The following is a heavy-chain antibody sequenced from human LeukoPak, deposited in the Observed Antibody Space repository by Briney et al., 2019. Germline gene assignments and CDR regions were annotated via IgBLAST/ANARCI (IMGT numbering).Heavy chain of an antibody. J-gene: IGHJ5*02. CDR2: IYYSGST. Sequence: PSETLSLTCTVSGGSISSGGYYWSWIRQHPGKGLEWIGYIYYSGSTYYNPSLKSRVTLSVDTSKNQFSLKLSSVTAADTAVYYCARETYYYDSSGYYDWFDPWGQGTLVTVSS. V-gene: IGHV4-31*03. CDR1: GGSISSGGYY. CDR3: ARETYYYDSSGYYDWFDP. D-gene: IGHD3-22*01.